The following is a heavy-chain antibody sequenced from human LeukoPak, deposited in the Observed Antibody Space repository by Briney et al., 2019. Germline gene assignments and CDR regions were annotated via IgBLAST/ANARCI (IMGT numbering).Heavy chain of an antibody. D-gene: IGHD3-22*01. V-gene: IGHV4-4*07. Sequence: SETLSLTCIVSGGSISSYYWSWIRQPAGKGLEWIGRIYTSGSTNYNPSLKSRVTMSGDTSKNQFSLKLSSVTAADTAVYYCARDEFSSSGYYFDYWGQGTLVTVSS. CDR1: GGSISSYY. CDR2: IYTSGST. J-gene: IGHJ4*02. CDR3: ARDEFSSSGYYFDY.